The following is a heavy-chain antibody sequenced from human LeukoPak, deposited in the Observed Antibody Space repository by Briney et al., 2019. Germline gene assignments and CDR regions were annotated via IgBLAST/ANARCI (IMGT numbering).Heavy chain of an antibody. CDR1: GFTFGTYG. V-gene: IGHV3-23*01. CDR3: ARELVSLGTGYFDL. D-gene: IGHD7-27*01. J-gene: IGHJ2*01. Sequence: PGVSLRLSCEASGFTFGTYGMTWVRQAPGKGVEWVSGITGSSTWTYYADSVRGRFTISRDNSKNTLHLQMNNLTADDTAIYYCARELVSLGTGYFDLWGRGTLVTVSS. CDR2: ITGSSTWT.